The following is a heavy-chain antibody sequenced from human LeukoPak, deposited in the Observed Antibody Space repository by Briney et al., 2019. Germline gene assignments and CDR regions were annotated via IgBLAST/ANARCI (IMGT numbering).Heavy chain of an antibody. CDR1: GVSISDYH. CDR3: ARMYSGTSYYFDF. J-gene: IGHJ4*02. D-gene: IGHD1-26*01. CDR2: FSYSGST. V-gene: IGHV4-59*01. Sequence: SETLSLTCSVSGVSISDYHWIWIRQPPARGLEWMGYFSYSGSTRYNPSLKSRVTMSVDTSKNQFSLRLISVAAADTAVYYCARMYSGTSYYFDFWGQGTLVTVSS.